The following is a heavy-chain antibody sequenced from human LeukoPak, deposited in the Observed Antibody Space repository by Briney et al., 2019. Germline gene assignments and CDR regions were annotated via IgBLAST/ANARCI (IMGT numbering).Heavy chain of an antibody. Sequence: GGSLRLSCAASGFTFSSYAMHWVRQAPGKGLEWVAVISYDGSNKYYADSVKGRFTISRDNSKNTLYLQMDSLRAEDTAVYYCARGARSYYANWGQGTLVTVSS. J-gene: IGHJ4*02. CDR2: ISYDGSNK. D-gene: IGHD1-26*01. CDR3: ARGARSYYAN. V-gene: IGHV3-30*01. CDR1: GFTFSSYA.